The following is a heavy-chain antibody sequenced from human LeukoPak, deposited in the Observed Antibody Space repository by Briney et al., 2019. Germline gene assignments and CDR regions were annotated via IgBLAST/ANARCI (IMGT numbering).Heavy chain of an antibody. D-gene: IGHD6-13*01. CDR1: GGSISSGSYY. J-gene: IGHJ6*02. Sequence: SQTLSLTCTVSGGSISSGSYYCSWIWQPAGKGLEWIGRIYTSGSTNYNPSLKSRVTISVDTSKNQFSLKLSSVTAADTAVYYCAREVNRYSSSWYVTVSQYYYYYYGMDVWGQGTTVTVSS. V-gene: IGHV4-61*02. CDR3: AREVNRYSSSWYVTVSQYYYYYYGMDV. CDR2: IYTSGST.